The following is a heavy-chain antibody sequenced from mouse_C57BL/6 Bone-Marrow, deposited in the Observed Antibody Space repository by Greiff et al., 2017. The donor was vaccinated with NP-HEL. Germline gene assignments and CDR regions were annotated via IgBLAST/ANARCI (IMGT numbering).Heavy chain of an antibody. Sequence: VQLQQSGPELVKPGASVQMSCKASGSTFTDYNMHWVKQSPGKSLEWIGYINPNNGGTSSNQKFKGKATLTVNKSSSTAYMELRSLTSEDSAVYYCARERRDYFDYWGQGTTLTVSS. CDR3: ARERRDYFDY. V-gene: IGHV1-22*01. CDR1: GSTFTDYN. J-gene: IGHJ2*01. CDR2: INPNNGGT.